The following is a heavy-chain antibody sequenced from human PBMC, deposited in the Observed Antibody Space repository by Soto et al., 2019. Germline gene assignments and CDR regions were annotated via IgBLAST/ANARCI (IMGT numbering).Heavy chain of an antibody. CDR1: GFIFSSYG. J-gene: IGHJ3*02. CDR3: ARVKTYYYDSSGPYAFDI. CDR2: IWYDGSNK. V-gene: IGHV3-33*01. Sequence: QVQLVESGGGVVQPGRSLRLSCAASGFIFSSYGMHWVRQAPGKGLEWVAVIWYDGSNKYYADSVKGRFTISRDNSKNTLYLQMNSLRAEDTAVYYCARVKTYYYDSSGPYAFDIWGQGTMVTVSS. D-gene: IGHD3-22*01.